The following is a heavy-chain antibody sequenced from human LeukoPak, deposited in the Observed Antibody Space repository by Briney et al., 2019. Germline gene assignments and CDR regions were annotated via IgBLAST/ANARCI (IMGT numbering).Heavy chain of an antibody. Sequence: ASVKVSCKASRYTFTSYYMHWVRQAPGQGLEWMGIINPSGGSASYAQKFQGRVTMTRDTSASTAYMELSSLRSEDTAVYYCARDLFRYVSSLCYWGQGTLVTVSS. V-gene: IGHV1-46*01. CDR2: INPSGGSA. CDR3: ARDLFRYVSSLCY. D-gene: IGHD3-16*01. J-gene: IGHJ4*02. CDR1: RYTFTSYY.